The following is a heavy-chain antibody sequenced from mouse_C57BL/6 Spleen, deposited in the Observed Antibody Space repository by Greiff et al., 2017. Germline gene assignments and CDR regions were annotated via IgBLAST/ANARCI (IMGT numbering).Heavy chain of an antibody. CDR2: ISSGSSTI. CDR1: GFPFSDYG. V-gene: IGHV5-17*01. D-gene: IGHD3-2*02. Sequence: EVQVVESGVGLVKPGGYLKLSCAASGFPFSDYGMHGVRQAPEKGLEWVAYISSGSSTIYYADTVKGRFTISRDNAKNTLFLQMTSLRSEDTAMYYCARISSGYGYFDVWGTGTTVTVSS. J-gene: IGHJ1*03. CDR3: ARISSGYGYFDV.